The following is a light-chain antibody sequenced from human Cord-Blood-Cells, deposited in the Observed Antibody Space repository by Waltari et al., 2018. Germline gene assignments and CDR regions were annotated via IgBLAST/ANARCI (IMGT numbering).Light chain of an antibody. V-gene: IGKV4-1*01. CDR1: QSVLYSSNNKNY. J-gene: IGKJ3*01. CDR3: QQYYSTPFT. Sequence: DLVMTHSPDSLAVSLGARATINCKSRQSVLYSSNNKNYLAWYQQKPGQPPKLLIYWASTRESGVPDRFSGSGSGTDFTLTISSLQAEDVAVYYCQQYYSTPFTFGPGTKVDIK. CDR2: WAS.